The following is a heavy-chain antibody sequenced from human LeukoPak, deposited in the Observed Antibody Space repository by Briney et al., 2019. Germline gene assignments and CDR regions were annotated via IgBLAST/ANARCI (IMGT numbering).Heavy chain of an antibody. Sequence: ASVKVSCKASGYTFTGYGISWVRQAPGQGLEWMGWISAYNGNTNYAQKLQGRVTMTTDTSASTAYMELRSLRSDDTAVYYCARTPQQLAYFDYWGQGTLVTVSS. D-gene: IGHD6-13*01. CDR2: ISAYNGNT. V-gene: IGHV1-18*01. CDR3: ARTPQQLAYFDY. J-gene: IGHJ4*02. CDR1: GYTFTGYG.